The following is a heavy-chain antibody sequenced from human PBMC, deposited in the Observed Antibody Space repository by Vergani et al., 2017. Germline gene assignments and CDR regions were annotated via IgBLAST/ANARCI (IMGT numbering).Heavy chain of an antibody. CDR2: LTGGGGST. CDR3: ARDLSAVPDVNWFDP. J-gene: IGHJ5*02. CDR1: GFTFSTYA. V-gene: IGHV3-23*01. D-gene: IGHD2-2*01. Sequence: EVQLLESGGSLKQPGGSVRLSCAASGFTFSTYAMHWVRQAPGKGLEWVSALTGGGGSTYYADSFKGRFIISRDNSRDTSISTAYMELSRLRSDDTAVYYCARDLSAVPDVNWFDPWGQGTLVTVSS.